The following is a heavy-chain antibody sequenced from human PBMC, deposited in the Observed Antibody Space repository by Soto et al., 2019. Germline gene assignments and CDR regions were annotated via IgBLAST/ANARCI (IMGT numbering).Heavy chain of an antibody. J-gene: IGHJ6*02. CDR1: GCTFSTYA. CDR3: AREGSDSSGYRWSMDV. D-gene: IGHD3-22*01. Sequence: QVQLVQSGAGVKKPGSSVRVSCKASGCTFSTYAISWVRQAPGQGLEWMGGIIPIFGTANYAQKFQGRVTITADESTNTDYMELNRLRSEDTAVYYCAREGSDSSGYRWSMDVWGQGTTVTVSS. CDR2: IIPIFGTA. V-gene: IGHV1-69*01.